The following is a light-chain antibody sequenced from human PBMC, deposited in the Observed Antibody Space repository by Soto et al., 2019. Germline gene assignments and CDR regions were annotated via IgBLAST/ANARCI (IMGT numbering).Light chain of an antibody. CDR3: SSYTTSSTPYV. V-gene: IGLV2-14*01. J-gene: IGLJ1*01. CDR1: DSDVGGYNY. CDR2: EVS. Sequence: QSVLTQPASASGSPGQSITISCTGTDSDVGGYNYVSWYQQHPGKAPKLIIYEVSNRPSGVSTRFSGSKSGNTASLTISGLQAEDEADYYCSSYTTSSTPYVFGTGTKVTVL.